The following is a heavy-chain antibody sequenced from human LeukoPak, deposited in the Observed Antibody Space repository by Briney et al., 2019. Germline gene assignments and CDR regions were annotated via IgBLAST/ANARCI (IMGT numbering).Heavy chain of an antibody. CDR1: GFTFSSFW. J-gene: IGHJ4*02. CDR2: INQDGSYI. Sequence: GGSLRLSCATSGFTFSSFWMNWVRQAPGKGLEWVATINQDGSYIYYVDSVEGRFTISRDNTKNSLYLQMNSLRAEDTAVYYCASSGMCGGGTCYDLYFDFGGQGTLVTVSS. CDR3: ASSGMCGGGTCYDLYFDF. V-gene: IGHV3-7*03. D-gene: IGHD2-15*01.